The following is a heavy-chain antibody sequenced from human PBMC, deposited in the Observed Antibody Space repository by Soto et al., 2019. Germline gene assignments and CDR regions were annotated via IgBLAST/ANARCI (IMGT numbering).Heavy chain of an antibody. D-gene: IGHD6-13*01. V-gene: IGHV3-74*01. CDR1: GFTFSTYW. J-gene: IGHJ4*02. CDR2: ITSDGTIT. CDR3: ARGAGGFDY. Sequence: EVQLVESGGGLVQPGGSLRLSCAASGFTFSTYWMHWVRQAPGKGLVWVSHITSDGTITTYADSVKGRFTISRDNAKNTLSLQMNSLRAEDTDVYYCARGAGGFDYWGQGTLVTVSS.